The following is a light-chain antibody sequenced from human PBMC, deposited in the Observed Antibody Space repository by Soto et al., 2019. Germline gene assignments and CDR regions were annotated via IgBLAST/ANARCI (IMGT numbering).Light chain of an antibody. CDR2: GAS. V-gene: IGKV3-20*01. Sequence: EIVLTQSPGTLSLSPGERATLSCRASQSVSSSYLAWYQQKPGQAPRPLIYGASSRATGIPDRFSGSVSGTDFTLTISRLEPEDLGVYYCQQYGSSPRITFGPGTRLEIK. CDR3: QQYGSSPRIT. CDR1: QSVSSSY. J-gene: IGKJ5*01.